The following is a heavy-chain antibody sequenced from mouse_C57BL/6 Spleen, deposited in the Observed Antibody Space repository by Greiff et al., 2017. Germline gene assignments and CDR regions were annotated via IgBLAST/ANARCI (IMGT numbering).Heavy chain of an antibody. V-gene: IGHV1-7*01. Sequence: QVPLQQSGAELAKPGASVKLSCKASGYTFTSYWMHWVKQRPGQGLAWIGYINPSSGYTKYNQKFKDKATLTADKSSSPAYMQLSSLTYEDSAVYYCASPPITTVVDHFDYWGQGTTLTVSS. D-gene: IGHD1-1*01. CDR1: GYTFTSYW. CDR2: INPSSGYT. CDR3: ASPPITTVVDHFDY. J-gene: IGHJ2*01.